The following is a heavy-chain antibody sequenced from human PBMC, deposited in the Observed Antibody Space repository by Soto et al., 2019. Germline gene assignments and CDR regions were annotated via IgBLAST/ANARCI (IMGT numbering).Heavy chain of an antibody. J-gene: IGHJ6*02. CDR2: IKQDGSEK. CDR3: VRGIGDSSGYYYSRYYYYGMGV. Sequence: PGGSLRLSCAASGFTFSSYWMSWVRQAPGKGLEWVANIKQDGSEKYYVDSVKGRFTISRDNAKNSLYLQMNSLRAEDTAVYYCVRGIGDSSGYYYSRYYYYGMGVWGQGTTVTVSS. D-gene: IGHD3-22*01. CDR1: GFTFSSYW. V-gene: IGHV3-7*04.